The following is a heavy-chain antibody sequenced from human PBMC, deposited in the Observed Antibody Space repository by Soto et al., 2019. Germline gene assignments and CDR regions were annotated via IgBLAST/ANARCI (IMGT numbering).Heavy chain of an antibody. D-gene: IGHD6-13*01. Sequence: AVRLFCEASGFTFSSYGMHWVRQAAGKGLEWVADIWYDGSNKYYADSVKGRFTISRDNSKNTLYLQMNSLRAEDTAVYYCARDQQQQLVVVYWYYGMDVWGQGTTVTVSS. CDR2: IWYDGSNK. V-gene: IGHV3-33*01. CDR1: GFTFSSYG. CDR3: ARDQQQQLVVVYWYYGMDV. J-gene: IGHJ6*02.